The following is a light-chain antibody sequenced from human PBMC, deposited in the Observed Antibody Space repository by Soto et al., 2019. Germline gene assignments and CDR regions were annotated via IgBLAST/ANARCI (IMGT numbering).Light chain of an antibody. J-gene: IGLJ1*01. Sequence: SVVTQPPSASGAPGQSVAISCTGTSSDVGGYNYVSWYQQHPGKAPKLMIYEVNKRPSGVPDRFSGSKSGNTASLTVSGLQAGDEADYYCSSYAGSSNVFGTGTKVTVL. CDR3: SSYAGSSNV. CDR2: EVN. CDR1: SSDVGGYNY. V-gene: IGLV2-8*01.